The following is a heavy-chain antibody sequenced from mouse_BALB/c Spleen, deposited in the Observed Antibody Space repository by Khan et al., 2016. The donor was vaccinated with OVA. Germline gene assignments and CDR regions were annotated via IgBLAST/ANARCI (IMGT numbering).Heavy chain of an antibody. CDR1: GHTFTKYG. CDR2: INTYTGQP. J-gene: IGHJ4*01. D-gene: IGHD2-10*01. Sequence: QIQLVQSGPELKKPGETVKISCKASGHTFTKYGMNWVKQAPGKGLKWMGWINTYTGQPTYADDFNGRFAFSLETSTSTAYLQINNLKNEDTATYFCARPPYFSYGLDNRGQGTSGSVSS. CDR3: ARPPYFSYGLDN. V-gene: IGHV9-3-1*01.